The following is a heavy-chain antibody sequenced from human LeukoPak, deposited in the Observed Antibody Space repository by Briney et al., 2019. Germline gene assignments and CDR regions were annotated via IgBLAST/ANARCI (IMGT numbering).Heavy chain of an antibody. D-gene: IGHD3-3*01. CDR3: ASRGSYDFWSGYYSLNY. CDR2: INHSGST. CDR1: GGSFSGYY. J-gene: IGHJ4*02. Sequence: SETLSLTCAVYGGSFSGYYWSWIRQPPGKGLEWIGEINHSGSTNYDPSLKSRVTISVDTSKNQFSLKLSSVTAADTAVYYCASRGSYDFWSGYYSLNYWGQGTLVTVSS. V-gene: IGHV4-34*01.